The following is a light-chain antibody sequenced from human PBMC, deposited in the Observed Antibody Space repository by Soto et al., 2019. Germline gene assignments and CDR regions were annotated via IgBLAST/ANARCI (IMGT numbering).Light chain of an antibody. CDR2: ATS. Sequence: DIQMTQSPSSLSASVGDRVTVSCRASQTISSYLYWYQQKPGKAPNLLIYATSTLQSGVPSRFSGSGSGTDFTLTITSLQPEDFATYYCQQSHSIPITFGQGTRLEIK. CDR3: QQSHSIPIT. CDR1: QTISSY. V-gene: IGKV1-39*01. J-gene: IGKJ5*01.